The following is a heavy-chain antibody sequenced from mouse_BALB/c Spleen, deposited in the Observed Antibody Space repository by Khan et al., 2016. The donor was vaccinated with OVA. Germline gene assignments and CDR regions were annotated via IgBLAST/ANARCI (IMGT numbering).Heavy chain of an antibody. Sequence: EVELVESGGGLVKPGGSLKLSCAASGFTFSDYYMYWVRQTPEKRLEWVATISDGGSYTYYQDSVKGRFTISSDDAKNNLYLQMSSRKSEDTAIYYCERGYYVNPLSYWGQGTLVTVAA. CDR3: ERGYYVNPLSY. CDR1: GFTFSDYY. J-gene: IGHJ3*01. D-gene: IGHD2-1*01. V-gene: IGHV5-4*02. CDR2: ISDGGSYT.